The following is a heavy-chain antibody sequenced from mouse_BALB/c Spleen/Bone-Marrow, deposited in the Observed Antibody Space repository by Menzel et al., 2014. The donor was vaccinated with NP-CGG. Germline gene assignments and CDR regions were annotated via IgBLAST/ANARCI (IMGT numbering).Heavy chain of an antibody. CDR3: ARGIRNYFDY. V-gene: IGHV1-9*01. D-gene: IGHD3-2*02. CDR1: GYTFSNYW. J-gene: IGHJ2*01. CDR2: ILPGSGSS. Sequence: QVQLQQSGAELMKPGASVKISCKATGYTFSNYWTEWVKQRPGHGLEWIGEILPGSGSSQYNEKFKGKATFTADTSSNTAYMQLSSLTSEDSAVYYCARGIRNYFDYWGQGTTLTVSS.